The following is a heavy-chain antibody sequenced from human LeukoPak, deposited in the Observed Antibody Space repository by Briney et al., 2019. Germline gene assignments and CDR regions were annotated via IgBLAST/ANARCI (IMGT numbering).Heavy chain of an antibody. CDR2: MSYDGGTT. Sequence: GGSLRLSCAASGFSFSSYAMNWVRQAPGKGLEWVAVMSYDGGTTYYADSLKGRFTISRDYSKNTLYLQMNSLTADDTAVYYCARDSNGPAFWGQGTLVTVSS. D-gene: IGHD6-19*01. V-gene: IGHV3-30*14. J-gene: IGHJ4*02. CDR3: ARDSNGPAF. CDR1: GFSFSSYA.